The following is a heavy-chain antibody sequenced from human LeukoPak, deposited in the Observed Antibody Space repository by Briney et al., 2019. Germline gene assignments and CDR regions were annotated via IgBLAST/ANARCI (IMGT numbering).Heavy chain of an antibody. V-gene: IGHV1-2*02. D-gene: IGHD3-3*01. CDR1: GNTFTGYY. Sequence: ASVKVSCKASGNTFTGYYMHWVRQAPGQGLEWMGWINPNSGGTNYAQKFQGRVTMTRDTSISTAYMELSRLRSDDTAVYYCARTYYDFWSGYPFDYWGQGTLVTVSS. CDR2: INPNSGGT. CDR3: ARTYYDFWSGYPFDY. J-gene: IGHJ4*02.